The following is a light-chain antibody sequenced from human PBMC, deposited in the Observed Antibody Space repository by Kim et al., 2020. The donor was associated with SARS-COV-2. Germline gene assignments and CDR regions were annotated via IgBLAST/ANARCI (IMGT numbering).Light chain of an antibody. Sequence: DIQLTQSPSFLSASVGDRVTITCRASRGISSYLAWYQQKPGKAPKLLIYAASTLQSGVPSRFSGSRSGTEFTLTISSLQPEDFATYYCQQLSSYPLTFGGGTKLEI. J-gene: IGKJ4*01. CDR3: QQLSSYPLT. CDR2: AAS. V-gene: IGKV1-9*01. CDR1: RGISSY.